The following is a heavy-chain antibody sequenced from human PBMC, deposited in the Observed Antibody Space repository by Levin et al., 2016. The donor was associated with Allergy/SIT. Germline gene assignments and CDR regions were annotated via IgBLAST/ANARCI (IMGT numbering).Heavy chain of an antibody. V-gene: IGHV3-74*01. Sequence: GESLKISCAASGFTFSSYWMHWVRQAPGKGLVWVSRINSDGSSTSYADSVKGRFTISRDNAENTLYLQMNSLRAEDTAVYYCARYYYGSGSYFPSWSYGMDVWGQGTTVTVSS. J-gene: IGHJ6*02. D-gene: IGHD3-10*01. CDR1: GFTFSSYW. CDR2: INSDGSST. CDR3: ARYYYGSGSYFPSWSYGMDV.